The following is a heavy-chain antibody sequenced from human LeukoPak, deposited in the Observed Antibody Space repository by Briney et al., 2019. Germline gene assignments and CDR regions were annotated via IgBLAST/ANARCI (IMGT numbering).Heavy chain of an antibody. Sequence: GGSLRLSCAASGFTFSSYEMNWVRQAPGQGLGWVSLMDSDGSSTSYADSVKGRFTISRDNSTNTLYLQMDSLRAAETAVYYGARDAGVPRVIVGYFDYWGEGSLVPVSS. CDR2: MDSDGSST. D-gene: IGHD3-10*01. V-gene: IGHV3-74*01. J-gene: IGHJ4*02. CDR1: GFTFSSYE. CDR3: ARDAGVPRVIVGYFDY.